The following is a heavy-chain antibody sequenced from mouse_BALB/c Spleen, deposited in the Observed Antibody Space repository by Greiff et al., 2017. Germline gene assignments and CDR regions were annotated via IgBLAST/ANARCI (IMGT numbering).Heavy chain of an antibody. Sequence: DVMLVESGGGLVKPGGSLKLSCAASGFTFSDYYMYWVRQTPEKRLEWVATISDGGSYTYYPDSVKGRFTISRDNAKNNLYLQMSSLKSEDTAMYYCARGGPYYAMDYWGQGTSVTVSS. J-gene: IGHJ4*01. V-gene: IGHV5-4*02. CDR3: ARGGPYYAMDY. CDR1: GFTFSDYY. CDR2: ISDGGSYT.